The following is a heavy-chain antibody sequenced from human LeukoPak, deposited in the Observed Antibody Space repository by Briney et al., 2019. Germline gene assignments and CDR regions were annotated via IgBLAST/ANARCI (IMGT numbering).Heavy chain of an antibody. CDR3: ARGLIVGANDAFDI. Sequence: SQTLSLTCTVSGDSISSGSFCWSWIRQPAGKGLDWIGHIYTTGSTNYNPSLKSRVTISVDTSKNQFSLKLSSVTAADTAVYYCARGLIVGANDAFDIWGQGTMVTVSS. V-gene: IGHV4-61*09. J-gene: IGHJ3*02. CDR1: GDSISSGSFC. D-gene: IGHD1-26*01. CDR2: IYTTGST.